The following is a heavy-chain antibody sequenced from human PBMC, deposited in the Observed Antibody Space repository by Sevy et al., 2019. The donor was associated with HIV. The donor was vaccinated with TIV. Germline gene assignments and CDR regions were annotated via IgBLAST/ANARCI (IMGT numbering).Heavy chain of an antibody. Sequence: GGSLRLSCEASGFSFNWYWMSWVRQAPGKGLEWVATISYDGINKHYADSVKGRFTISRDNFKNSLSLQMNSLRAEDTAVYFCALERLSSDVAEYFQNWGQGTLVTVSS. J-gene: IGHJ1*01. CDR3: ALERLSSDVAEYFQN. V-gene: IGHV3-30-3*01. D-gene: IGHD1-1*01. CDR2: ISYDGINK. CDR1: GFSFNWYW.